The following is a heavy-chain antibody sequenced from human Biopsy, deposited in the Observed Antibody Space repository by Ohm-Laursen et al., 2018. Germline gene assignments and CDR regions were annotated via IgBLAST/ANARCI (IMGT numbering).Heavy chain of an antibody. CDR3: ARADMVTTIVDY. D-gene: IGHD5-12*01. V-gene: IGHV4-31*03. Sequence: SQTLSLTCTVSGDSISCGGNYWSWIRQFPGKGLEWIAYIYHTGSTYYNPSLKSRLSIAIDTSKNQFSVSLRSVTAADTAVYYCARADMVTTIVDYWGQGTLVTVSS. CDR2: IYHTGST. CDR1: GDSISCGGNY. J-gene: IGHJ4*02.